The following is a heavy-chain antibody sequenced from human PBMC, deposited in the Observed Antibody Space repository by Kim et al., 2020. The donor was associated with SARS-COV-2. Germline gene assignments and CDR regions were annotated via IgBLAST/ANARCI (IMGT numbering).Heavy chain of an antibody. CDR3: AREDAGYYYDSSGYYYGGGGCSYYYYGIDV. CDR2: ISAYNGNT. J-gene: IGHJ6*02. D-gene: IGHD3-22*01. V-gene: IGHV1-18*01. CDR1: GYTFTSYG. Sequence: ASVKVSCKASGYTFTSYGISWVRQAPGQGLEWMGWISAYNGNTNYAQKLQGRVTMTTDTSTSTAYMELRSLRSDDTAVYYCAREDAGYYYDSSGYYYGGGGCSYYYYGIDVWGQGTTVTVSS.